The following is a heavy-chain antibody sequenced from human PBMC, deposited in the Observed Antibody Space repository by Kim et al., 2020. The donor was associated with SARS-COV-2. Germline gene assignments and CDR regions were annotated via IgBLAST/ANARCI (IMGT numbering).Heavy chain of an antibody. CDR3: AKRSVWFDP. Sequence: GGSLRLSCAASGFTFSNSGMSWVRQAPGKGLEWVSSITGSGGSAYYADSVKGRFTISRDNSKNTLFLQMDSLRAEDTAVYYCAKRSVWFDPWGQGTLVTVSS. V-gene: IGHV3-23*01. J-gene: IGHJ5*02. CDR2: ITGSGGSA. CDR1: GFTFSNSG.